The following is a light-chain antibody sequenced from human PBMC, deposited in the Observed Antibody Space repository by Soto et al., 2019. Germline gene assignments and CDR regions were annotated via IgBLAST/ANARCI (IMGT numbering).Light chain of an antibody. V-gene: IGKV3-15*01. Sequence: EKEMKQSPGTMSVSPGERVALSCRASQSISNTLVWYQQKPGQAPRLLISGASNRATGIPARFRGSGSGTEFTLTISSLQSEDFAVYYCQQYSNWPITFGQGTRLEI. CDR3: QQYSNWPIT. CDR1: QSISNT. CDR2: GAS. J-gene: IGKJ5*01.